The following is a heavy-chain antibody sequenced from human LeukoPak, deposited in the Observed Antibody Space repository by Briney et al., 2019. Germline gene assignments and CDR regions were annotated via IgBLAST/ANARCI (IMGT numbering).Heavy chain of an antibody. CDR3: AKDNSPLDSSGWYPAWRY. J-gene: IGHJ4*02. Sequence: GGSLRLSCAASGFTFSSYEMNWVRQAPGKGLEWVSYISSSGSTIYYADSVKGRFTISRDNSKNTLYLQMNSLRAEDTAVYYCAKDNSPLDSSGWYPAWRYWGQGTLVTVSS. D-gene: IGHD6-19*01. V-gene: IGHV3-48*03. CDR1: GFTFSSYE. CDR2: ISSSGSTI.